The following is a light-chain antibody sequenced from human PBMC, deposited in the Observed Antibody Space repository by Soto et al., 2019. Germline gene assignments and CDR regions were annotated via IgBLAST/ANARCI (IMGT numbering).Light chain of an antibody. CDR1: RTVSANY. V-gene: IGKV3-20*01. J-gene: IGKJ4*01. CDR3: QESDSSPLLT. CDR2: GVS. Sequence: EIVLTQSPGTLSLSPGERAALSCRASRTVSANYLAWYQQKPGQAPRLLIYGVSSRAAGVPDRFSASGSGTDFSLNISRLEPEDFAVYYCQESDSSPLLTFGGGSRVEIK.